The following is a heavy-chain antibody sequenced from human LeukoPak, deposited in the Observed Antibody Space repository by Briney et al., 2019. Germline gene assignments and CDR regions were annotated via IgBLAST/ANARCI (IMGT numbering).Heavy chain of an antibody. CDR1: GYIFTSYD. CDR2: MNSNSGNT. CDR3: ARCERSFDWSYTEYYYYGMDV. J-gene: IGHJ6*02. D-gene: IGHD3-9*01. V-gene: IGHV1-8*01. Sequence: ASVKVSCKACGYIFTSYDINWLRQATGQGLDGMGWMNSNSGNTGYAQKFQGRVTMTRNNSIDTAYMELSSLRSEDTAVYYCARCERSFDWSYTEYYYYGMDVWGQGTTVTVSS.